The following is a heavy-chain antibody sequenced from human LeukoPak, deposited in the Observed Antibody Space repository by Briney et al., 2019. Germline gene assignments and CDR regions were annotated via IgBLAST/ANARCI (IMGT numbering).Heavy chain of an antibody. V-gene: IGHV3-7*02. CDR1: GFTFESYW. D-gene: IGHD3-22*01. J-gene: IGHJ4*02. CDR3: ARVLNYYDSSGYYFSY. Sequence: GGSLRLSCVASGFTFESYWMIWVRQAPGKGLEFVANINEDGSEKYYVDSVKGRFTISRDNAKNSLYLQMNSLRAEDTAVYYCARVLNYYDSSGYYFSYWGQGTLVTVSS. CDR2: INEDGSEK.